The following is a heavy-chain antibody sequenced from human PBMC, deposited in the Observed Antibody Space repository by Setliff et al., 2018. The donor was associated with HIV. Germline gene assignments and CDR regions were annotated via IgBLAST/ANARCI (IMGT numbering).Heavy chain of an antibody. CDR3: TTAGRIAVAGYSPFDI. CDR1: GLTFSNAW. CDR2: IKAKPGGETA. Sequence: PGGSLRLSCAASGLTFSNAWMGWVRQAPGKGLEWVGRIKAKPGGETAAYAAPVIGRFTISRDDSKNTLYLQMNSLKTEDTAVYYCTTAGRIAVAGYSPFDIWGQGTMVTVSS. J-gene: IGHJ3*02. V-gene: IGHV3-15*01. D-gene: IGHD6-19*01.